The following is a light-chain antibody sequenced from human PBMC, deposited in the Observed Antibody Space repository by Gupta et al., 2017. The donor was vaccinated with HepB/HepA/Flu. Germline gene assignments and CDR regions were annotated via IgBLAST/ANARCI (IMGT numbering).Light chain of an antibody. CDR2: SAS. Sequence: DIQMTQSPSSQSSSLGNRVIITCRASQTISNYLNWYQQKPGKAPNLLISSASTLQTGVPSRFSGSGSGTEFTLTIRSLQPEDFGIYYCQQTDSTPQTFGQGTLMEI. CDR1: QTISNY. J-gene: IGKJ5*01. CDR3: QQTDSTPQT. V-gene: IGKV1-39*01.